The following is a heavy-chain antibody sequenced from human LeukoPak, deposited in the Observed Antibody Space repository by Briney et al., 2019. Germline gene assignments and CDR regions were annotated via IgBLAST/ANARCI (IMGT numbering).Heavy chain of an antibody. CDR1: GGSISSGGYS. CDR3: ARSRVATLFDY. J-gene: IGHJ4*02. Sequence: SQTLSLTCAVSGGSISSGGYSWSWIRQPPGKGLEWIGYIYYSGSTNYNPSLKSRVTISVDTSKNQFSLKLSSVTAADTAVYYCARSRVATLFDYWGQGTLVTVSS. V-gene: IGHV4-30-4*07. CDR2: IYYSGST. D-gene: IGHD5-12*01.